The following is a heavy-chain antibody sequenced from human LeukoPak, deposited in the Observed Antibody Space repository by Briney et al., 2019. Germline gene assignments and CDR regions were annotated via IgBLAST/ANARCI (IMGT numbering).Heavy chain of an antibody. CDR3: ARDGAPDAHCSSASCAIR. J-gene: IGHJ4*02. CDR2: INPSGGST. D-gene: IGHD2-2*01. V-gene: IGHV1-46*01. CDR1: GYTFTSYY. Sequence: ASVKVSCKASGYTFTSYYLHWVRQAPGQGLEWMGIINPSGGSTSYAQKFQGRVTMSRDTSTSTVYMELSSLRSEDTAVYYCARDGAPDAHCSSASCAIRWGQGILVTVSS.